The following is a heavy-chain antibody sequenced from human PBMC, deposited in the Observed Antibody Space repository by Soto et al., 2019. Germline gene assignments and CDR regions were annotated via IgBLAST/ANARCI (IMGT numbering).Heavy chain of an antibody. V-gene: IGHV3-23*01. CDR1: GFTFTSYA. D-gene: IGHD3-9*01. J-gene: IGHJ4*02. CDR2: ITGGGVNT. CDR3: TQDGGSRDWLTVN. Sequence: EVQLLESGGDLVQPGGSLRLSCAASGFTFTSYAMSWIRQAPGKGLEWVSAITGGGVNTYYADSVKGRFTISRDNSKNTLYLQMNSLRAEDTAFYYCTQDGGSRDWLTVNWGQGTLVTGSS.